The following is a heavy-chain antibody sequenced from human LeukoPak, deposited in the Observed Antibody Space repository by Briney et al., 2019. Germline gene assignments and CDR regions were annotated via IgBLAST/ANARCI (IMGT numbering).Heavy chain of an antibody. D-gene: IGHD3-10*01. J-gene: IGHJ4*02. CDR3: ASGHPNYYGSGSYYRLFDY. V-gene: IGHV4-34*01. CDR2: INHSGST. Sequence: SETLSLTCTVSGGSISSFYWSWIRQPPGKGLEWIGEINHSGSTNYNPSLKSRVTISVDTSKNQFSLKLSSVTAADTAVYYCASGHPNYYGSGSYYRLFDYWGQGTLVTVSS. CDR1: GGSISSFY.